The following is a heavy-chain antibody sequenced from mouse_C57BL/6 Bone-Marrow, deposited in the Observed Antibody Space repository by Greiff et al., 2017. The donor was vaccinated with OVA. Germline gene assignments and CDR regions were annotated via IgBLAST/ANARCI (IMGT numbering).Heavy chain of an antibody. J-gene: IGHJ4*01. V-gene: IGHV1-63*01. Sequence: QVHVKQSGAELVRPGTSVKMSCKASGYTFTNYWIGWAKQRPGHGLEWIGDIYPGGGYTNYNEKFKGKATLTADKSSSTAYMQFSSLTSEDSAIYYGARMAYYSNDGYAMDYWGQGTSVTVSS. D-gene: IGHD2-5*01. CDR2: IYPGGGYT. CDR3: ARMAYYSNDGYAMDY. CDR1: GYTFTNYW.